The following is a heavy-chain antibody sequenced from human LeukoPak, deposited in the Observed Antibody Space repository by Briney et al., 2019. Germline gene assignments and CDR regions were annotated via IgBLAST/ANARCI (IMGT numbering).Heavy chain of an antibody. V-gene: IGHV3-21*01. CDR2: ISTTSRYI. D-gene: IGHD4-11*01. Sequence: PGGSLRLSCAASGFTFSSYSMNWVRQAPGKGLEWVSSISTTSRYIYYADSVKGRFTVSGDNAKNSLSLQMNSLRAEDTAVYYCARGNSDYDHDYWGLGTLVTVSS. CDR1: GFTFSSYS. J-gene: IGHJ4*02. CDR3: ARGNSDYDHDY.